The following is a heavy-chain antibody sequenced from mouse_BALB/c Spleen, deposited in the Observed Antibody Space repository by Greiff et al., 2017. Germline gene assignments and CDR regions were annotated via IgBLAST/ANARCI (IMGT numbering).Heavy chain of an antibody. CDR2: ISNGGGST. Sequence: EVMLVESGGGLVQPGGSLKLSCAASGFTFSSYTMSWVRQTPEKRLEWVAYISNGGGSTYYPDTVKGRFTISRDNAKNTLYLQMSSLKSEDTAMYYCARNYGSSHYYAMDYWGQGTSVTVSS. CDR3: ARNYGSSHYYAMDY. V-gene: IGHV5-12-2*01. D-gene: IGHD1-1*01. CDR1: GFTFSSYT. J-gene: IGHJ4*01.